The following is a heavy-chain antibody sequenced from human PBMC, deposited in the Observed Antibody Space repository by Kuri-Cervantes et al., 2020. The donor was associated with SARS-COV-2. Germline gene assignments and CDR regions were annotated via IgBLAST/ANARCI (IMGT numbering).Heavy chain of an antibody. CDR2: IYHSGST. V-gene: IGHV4-30-2*01. Sequence: SETLSLTCTVSGGSISSGGYYWSWIRQPPGKGLEWIGYIYHSGSTYYNPSLKSRVTISVDRSKNQFSLKLNSVTAADTAVYYCARAGEWLFGDAFDIWGQGTMVTVSS. CDR3: ARAGEWLFGDAFDI. J-gene: IGHJ3*02. D-gene: IGHD3-3*01. CDR1: GGSISSGGYY.